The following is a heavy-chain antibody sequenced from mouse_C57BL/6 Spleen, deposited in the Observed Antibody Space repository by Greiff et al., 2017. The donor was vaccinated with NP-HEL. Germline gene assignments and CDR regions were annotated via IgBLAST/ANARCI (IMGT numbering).Heavy chain of an antibody. D-gene: IGHD2-4*01. CDR3: ARRYDFSYAMDY. J-gene: IGHJ4*01. CDR1: GFTFSDYY. V-gene: IGHV5-12*01. CDR2: ISNGGGST. Sequence: EVKLVESGGGLVQPGGSLKLSCAASGFTFSDYYMYWVRQTPEKRLEWVAYISNGGGSTYYPDTVKGRFTISRDNAKNTLYLQMSRLKSEDTAMYYCARRYDFSYAMDYWGQGTSVTVSS.